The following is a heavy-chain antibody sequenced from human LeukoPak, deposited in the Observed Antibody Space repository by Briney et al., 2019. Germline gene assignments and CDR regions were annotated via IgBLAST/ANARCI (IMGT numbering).Heavy chain of an antibody. CDR1: GDSISNSRHY. D-gene: IGHD3-3*01. CDR2: IYPRGNT. CDR3: ARDGVVTMELDY. J-gene: IGHJ4*02. V-gene: IGHV4-61*02. Sequence: SQTLSLTCTVSGDSISNSRHYWSWIRQPAGKALEWIGRIYPRGNTNYNPSLKSRVSISLDTSKNQFSLNLKSVTAADTAMYYCARDGVVTMELDYWGQGTLVTVSS.